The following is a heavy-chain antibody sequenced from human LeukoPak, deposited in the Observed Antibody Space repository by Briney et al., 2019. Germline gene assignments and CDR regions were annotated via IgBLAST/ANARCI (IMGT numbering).Heavy chain of an antibody. CDR3: ARDSHCSSTSCYPRD. V-gene: IGHV3-30*04. CDR1: GFTFSSYA. CDR2: ISYDGSNK. J-gene: IGHJ4*02. Sequence: GGSLRLSCAASGFTFSSYAMHWVRQAPGKGQEWVAVISYDGSNKYYADSVKGRFTISRDNSKNTLYLQMNSLRAEDTAVYYCARDSHCSSTSCYPRDWGQGTLVTVSS. D-gene: IGHD2-2*01.